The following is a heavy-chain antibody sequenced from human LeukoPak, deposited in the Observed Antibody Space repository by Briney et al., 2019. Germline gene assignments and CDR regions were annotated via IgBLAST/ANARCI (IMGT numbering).Heavy chain of an antibody. Sequence: SVKVSCKASGGTFSSYAISWVRQAPGQGLEWMGGIIPIFGTANYAQKFQGRVTITADESTSTAYMELSSLRSEDTAVYYCARFYDTTYYNWFDPWGQGALVTVSS. CDR1: GGTFSSYA. J-gene: IGHJ5*02. V-gene: IGHV1-69*13. CDR2: IIPIFGTA. CDR3: ARFYDTTYYNWFDP. D-gene: IGHD3-16*01.